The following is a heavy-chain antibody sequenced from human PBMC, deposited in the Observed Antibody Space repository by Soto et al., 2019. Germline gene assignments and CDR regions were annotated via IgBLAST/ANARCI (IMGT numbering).Heavy chain of an antibody. J-gene: IGHJ6*02. D-gene: IGHD3-22*01. Sequence: QVQLVESGGGLVKPGGSLRLSCAASGFTFSNNGMHWVRQAPGKGLEWVAVISYDGNNKYYADSVKGRFTISRDNSKNTVYLEMNNLRAEDTAMYYCAKGGSGNYLTYYYYYGMDVWGQGTTVTVSS. CDR3: AKGGSGNYLTYYYYYGMDV. V-gene: IGHV3-30*18. CDR1: GFTFSNNG. CDR2: ISYDGNNK.